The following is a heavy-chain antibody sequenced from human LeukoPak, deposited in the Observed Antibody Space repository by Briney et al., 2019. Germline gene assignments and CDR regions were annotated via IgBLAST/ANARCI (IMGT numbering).Heavy chain of an antibody. V-gene: IGHV1-69*13. D-gene: IGHD6-19*01. CDR2: IIPIFGTA. J-gene: IGHJ4*02. Sequence: SVKVSCKASGGTFSSYAISWVRQAPGQGLEWMGGIIPIFGTANYAQKFQGRVTITADESTSTAYMELSSLRSEDTAVYYCASSIAVAGIFDYWGQETLVTVSS. CDR1: GGTFSSYA. CDR3: ASSIAVAGIFDY.